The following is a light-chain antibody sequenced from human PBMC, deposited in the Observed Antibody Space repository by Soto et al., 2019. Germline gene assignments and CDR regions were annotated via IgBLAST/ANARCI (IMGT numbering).Light chain of an antibody. V-gene: IGKV3-15*01. CDR2: GAS. CDR3: LQDYNYPLT. Sequence: EIVMTQSPVTLSVSPGERATLSCRAGQSVSSNLAWYQQKPGQTPRLLIYGASTRATGIPARFTGSGSGTEFTLTISSLQLEDFGTYYCLQDYNYPLTFGGGTRLEI. CDR1: QSVSSN. J-gene: IGKJ4*01.